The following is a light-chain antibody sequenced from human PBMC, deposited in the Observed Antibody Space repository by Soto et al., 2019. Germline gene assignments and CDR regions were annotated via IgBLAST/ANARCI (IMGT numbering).Light chain of an antibody. Sequence: EIVLTQSPGTLSLPPGERATLSCRASQSVSNNYLAWYQQKPGQAPRRLIYGASTRATGIPDRFSGSGSGTDFTLTIGRLEPEDFAVYYCQQYGSSPTFGEGTRLEIK. V-gene: IGKV3-20*01. CDR3: QQYGSSPT. CDR2: GAS. J-gene: IGKJ5*01. CDR1: QSVSNNY.